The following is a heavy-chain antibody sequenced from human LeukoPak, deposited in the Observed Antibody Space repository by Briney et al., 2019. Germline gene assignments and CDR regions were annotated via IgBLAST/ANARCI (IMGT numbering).Heavy chain of an antibody. CDR3: AKDLQITMIVVDTFDY. J-gene: IGHJ4*02. Sequence: GGSLRLSCAASGFTFSSYAMSWVRQAPGKGLEWVSAISGSGGSTYYADSVKGRFTISRDTSKNTLYLQMNSLRAEDTAVYYCAKDLQITMIVVDTFDYWGQGTLVTVSS. V-gene: IGHV3-23*01. D-gene: IGHD3-22*01. CDR2: ISGSGGST. CDR1: GFTFSSYA.